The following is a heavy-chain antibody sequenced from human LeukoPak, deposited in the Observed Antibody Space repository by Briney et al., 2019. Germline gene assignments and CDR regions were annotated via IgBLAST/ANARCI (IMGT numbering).Heavy chain of an antibody. Sequence: ASVKVSCKASGYTFTGHYIHWVRQAPGQGLEWMGLINPKSGGTNYAQKFQGRVTMTRDTSISTAYMELSSLRSDDTAVYYCARDGANWNFDYWGQGTLVTVSS. J-gene: IGHJ4*02. CDR3: ARDGANWNFDY. CDR2: INPKSGGT. V-gene: IGHV1-2*02. D-gene: IGHD1-1*01. CDR1: GYTFTGHY.